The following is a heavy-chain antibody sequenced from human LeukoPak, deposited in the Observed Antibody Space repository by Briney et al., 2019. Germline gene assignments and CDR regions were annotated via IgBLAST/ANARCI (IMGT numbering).Heavy chain of an antibody. Sequence: GGSLRLSCTASGFSFSTTWMHWVRQAPGKGLEWVSYISSSGSTIYYADSVKGRFTISRDNAKNSLYLQMNSLRAEDTAVYYCARDKGDYYDSSGSPSFDYWGQGTLVTVSS. J-gene: IGHJ4*02. CDR1: GFSFSTTW. V-gene: IGHV3-11*01. CDR2: ISSSGSTI. D-gene: IGHD3-22*01. CDR3: ARDKGDYYDSSGSPSFDY.